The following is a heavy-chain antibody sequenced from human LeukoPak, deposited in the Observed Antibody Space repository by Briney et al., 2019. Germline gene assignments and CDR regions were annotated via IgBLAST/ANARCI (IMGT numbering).Heavy chain of an antibody. D-gene: IGHD1-26*01. V-gene: IGHV3-74*01. CDR1: GFTFNIYS. Sequence: GGSLRLSCTASGFTFNIYSMHWVRQAPGKGLVWVSRINSDGSITAYADSVKGRFTISRDNAKNSVYLQMNSLRAEDTAVYYCARVNPSNSGFYAYWGQGTLVTVSS. J-gene: IGHJ1*01. CDR3: ARVNPSNSGFYAY. CDR2: INSDGSIT.